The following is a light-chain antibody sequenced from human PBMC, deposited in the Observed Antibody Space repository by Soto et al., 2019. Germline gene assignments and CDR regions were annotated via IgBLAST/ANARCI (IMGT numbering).Light chain of an antibody. CDR1: SKEVWGYRY. J-gene: IGLJ1*01. CDR2: YVS. Sequence: YPRSVFGSPGQSVTISFTRTSKEVWGYRYVSSYQKHPSKTPQPMIYYVSERAPGVPDRLSWSKSGKPAPLNISGLQAEDEAEYYCCSYAGSYVFGTGTKVXVL. CDR3: CSYAGSYV. V-gene: IGLV2-11*01.